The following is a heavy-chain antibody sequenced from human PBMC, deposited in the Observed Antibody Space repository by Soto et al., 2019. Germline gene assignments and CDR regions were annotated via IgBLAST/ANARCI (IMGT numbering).Heavy chain of an antibody. CDR2: MNPVSGDT. CDR3: ARAPRNWGFDF. CDR1: GYTFTSYD. J-gene: IGHJ4*02. Sequence: QMQLVQSGAEVKKPGASVKVSCKASGYTFTSYDFNWVRQATGQGPEWLGWMNPVSGDTGYSQKFQGRVTMTSDTSISTAYMELSSLRSEDTAVYYGARAPRNWGFDFWGQGTQVTVSS. V-gene: IGHV1-8*01. D-gene: IGHD7-27*01.